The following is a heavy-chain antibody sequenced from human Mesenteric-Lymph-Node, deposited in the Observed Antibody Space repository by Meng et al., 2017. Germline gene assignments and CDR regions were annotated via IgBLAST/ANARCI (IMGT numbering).Heavy chain of an antibody. Sequence: QVQLQGSGPGLVNPSGTLSLTCDVPGGFISNNNWWSWVRQPPGKGLEWIGEIHHSGSTSYNPSLKSRVTISVDRSKNKCSLKLTSVTAADTAVYFCAREEGGPLDRWGQGTLVTVSS. CDR2: IHHSGST. J-gene: IGHJ5*02. V-gene: IGHV4-4*02. CDR3: AREEGGPLDR. CDR1: GGFISNNNW. D-gene: IGHD3-16*01.